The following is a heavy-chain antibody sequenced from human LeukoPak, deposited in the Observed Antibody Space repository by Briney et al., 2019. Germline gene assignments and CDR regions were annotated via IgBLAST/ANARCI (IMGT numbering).Heavy chain of an antibody. V-gene: IGHV4-61*02. CDR1: GGSISSSSYY. J-gene: IGHJ4*02. Sequence: SETLSLTCTVSGGSISSSSYYWGWIRQPAGKGLEWIGRIYTSGSTNYNPSLKSRVTMSVDTSKNQFSLKLSSVTAADTAVYYCAYYDFWSGYFNWGQGTLVTVSS. D-gene: IGHD3-3*01. CDR2: IYTSGST. CDR3: AYYDFWSGYFN.